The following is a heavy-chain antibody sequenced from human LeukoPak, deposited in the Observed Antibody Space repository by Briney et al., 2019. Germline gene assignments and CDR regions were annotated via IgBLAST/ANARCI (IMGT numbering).Heavy chain of an antibody. J-gene: IGHJ4*02. V-gene: IGHV3-23*01. CDR1: GFTFSSSG. CDR2: ISARASGVST. CDR3: AKVSSVGDYPDY. D-gene: IGHD4-17*01. Sequence: GGSLRLSCAASGFTFSSSGMSWVRQAPGKGLEWVSSISARASGVSTYYADSVKGRFTISRDNSKNTLYLQMNSLRAEDTAFYYCAKVSSVGDYPDYWGQGALVTVSS.